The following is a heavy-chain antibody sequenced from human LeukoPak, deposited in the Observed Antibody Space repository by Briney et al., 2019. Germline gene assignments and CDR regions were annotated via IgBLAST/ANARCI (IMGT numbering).Heavy chain of an antibody. D-gene: IGHD1-26*01. V-gene: IGHV3-7*01. Sequence: GGSLRLSCAASGFTFSSYWMSWVRQAPGKGLEWVANIKQDGSEKYYVDSVKGRFTISRDNAKNSLYLQMNSLRAEDTAVYYCARDPTPRWELLPYFDYWGQGALVTVSS. CDR2: IKQDGSEK. CDR1: GFTFSSYW. J-gene: IGHJ4*02. CDR3: ARDPTPRWELLPYFDY.